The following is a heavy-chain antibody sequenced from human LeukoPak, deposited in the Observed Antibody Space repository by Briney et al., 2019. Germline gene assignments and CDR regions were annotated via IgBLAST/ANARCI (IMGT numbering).Heavy chain of an antibody. V-gene: IGHV4-34*01. Sequence: SETLSLTCAVYGGSFSGYYWSWIRQPPGKGLEWIGEINHSGSTNYNPSLKSRVTISVDTSKNQFSLKLSSVTAADTAVYYCARGGKYYDILTGYPSGYYYGMDVWGKGTTVTVSS. J-gene: IGHJ6*04. CDR3: ARGGKYYDILTGYPSGYYYGMDV. CDR2: INHSGST. CDR1: GGSFSGYY. D-gene: IGHD3-9*01.